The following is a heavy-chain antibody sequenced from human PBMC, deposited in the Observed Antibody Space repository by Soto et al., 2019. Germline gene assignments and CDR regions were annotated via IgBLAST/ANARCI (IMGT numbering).Heavy chain of an antibody. J-gene: IGHJ6*02. CDR2: ITPILGAT. Sequence: QVQLVQSGAEVKKSGSSVKVSCRTSGGTFSKYAISWVRQVHGQGLEWMGGITPILGATQYAQKFQGRLTSTADASTTTAYMELSSLRPADTAVSYCARNGDLSYYSCGMDVWGQGTTVTVSS. V-gene: IGHV1-69*01. CDR1: GGTFSKYA. D-gene: IGHD3-3*01. CDR3: ARNGDLSYYSCGMDV.